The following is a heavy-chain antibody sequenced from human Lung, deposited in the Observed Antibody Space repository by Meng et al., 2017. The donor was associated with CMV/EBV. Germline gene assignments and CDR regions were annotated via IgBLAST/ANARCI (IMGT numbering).Heavy chain of an antibody. J-gene: IGHJ4*02. CDR3: AREGPTVTPFDY. CDR1: GDSVSSNSAA. D-gene: IGHD4-17*01. V-gene: IGHV6-1*01. CDR2: TYYRSKWYN. Sequence: SQXXXLTXAISGDSVSSNSAAWNWIRQFPSRGLEWLGRTYYRSKWYNDYAVSVKSRITINPDTSKNQFSLQLNSVTPEDTAVYYCAREGPTVTPFDYWGQGTLVTVSS.